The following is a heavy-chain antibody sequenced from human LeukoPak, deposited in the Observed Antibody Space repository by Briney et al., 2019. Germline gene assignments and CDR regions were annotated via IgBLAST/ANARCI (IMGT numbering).Heavy chain of an antibody. CDR3: AKRPSDYGDYVSYFDY. V-gene: IGHV3-30*18. CDR2: ISDDGRRK. CDR1: GFSFIGYG. Sequence: GGSLRLSCAASGFSFIGYGMHWVRQAPGKGLEWVGVISDDGRRKDYADSVKGRFTISRDNSEDTLYLQMNSLRAEDTAVYYCAKRPSDYGDYVSYFDYWGQGTLVTVSS. J-gene: IGHJ4*02. D-gene: IGHD4-17*01.